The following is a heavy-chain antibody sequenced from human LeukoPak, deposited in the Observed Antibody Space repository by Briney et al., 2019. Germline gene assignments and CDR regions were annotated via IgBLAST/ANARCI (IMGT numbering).Heavy chain of an antibody. V-gene: IGHV1-2*02. Sequence: ASVKVSCKASGYTFTGYYMHWVRQAPGQGLEWMGWINPNSGGTNYAQKFQGRVTMARDTSISTAYMELGRLRSDDTAVYYCARVLIKDDAFDIWGQGTMVTVSS. D-gene: IGHD2/OR15-2a*01. CDR1: GYTFTGYY. CDR2: INPNSGGT. CDR3: ARVLIKDDAFDI. J-gene: IGHJ3*02.